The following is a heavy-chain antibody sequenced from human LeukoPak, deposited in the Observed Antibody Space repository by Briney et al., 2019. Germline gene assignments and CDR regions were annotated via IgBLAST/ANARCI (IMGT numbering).Heavy chain of an antibody. CDR1: GGTFSSYA. CDR2: IIPIFGTA. J-gene: IGHJ4*02. CDR3: ARGPAYYDILTGYDY. D-gene: IGHD3-9*01. Sequence: ASVKVSXKASGGTFSSYAISWVRQAPGQGLEWMGGIIPIFGTANYAQKFQGRVTITTDESTSTAYMELSSLRSEDTAVYYCARGPAYYDILTGYDYWGQGTLVTVSS. V-gene: IGHV1-69*05.